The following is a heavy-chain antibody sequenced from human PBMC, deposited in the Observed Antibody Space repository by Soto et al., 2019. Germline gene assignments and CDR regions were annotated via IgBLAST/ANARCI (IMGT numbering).Heavy chain of an antibody. D-gene: IGHD6-19*01. CDR1: GFTFSSYG. V-gene: IGHV3-30*18. J-gene: IGHJ4*02. CDR3: AKGPPGYSSGWYCDY. CDR2: ISYDGSNK. Sequence: LRLSCAASGFTFSSYGMHWVRQAPGKGLEWVAVISYDGSNKYYADSVKGRFTISRDNSKNTLYLQMNSLRAEDTAVYYCAKGPPGYSSGWYCDYWRQGTLVTVSS.